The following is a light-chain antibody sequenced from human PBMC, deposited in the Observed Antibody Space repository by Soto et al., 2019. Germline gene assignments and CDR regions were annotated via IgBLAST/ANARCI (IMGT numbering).Light chain of an antibody. J-gene: IGLJ3*02. V-gene: IGLV2-14*01. Sequence: QSALTQPASVSGSPGQSITISCTGTSSDVGGYNYVSWYQQHPGKAPKLMIYEVSNRPSGVSNRFSGSKSGNTASLTISGLQAEDEADYYCSSYTSSSTPSLFGGGTKLTVL. CDR2: EVS. CDR3: SSYTSSSTPSL. CDR1: SSDVGGYNY.